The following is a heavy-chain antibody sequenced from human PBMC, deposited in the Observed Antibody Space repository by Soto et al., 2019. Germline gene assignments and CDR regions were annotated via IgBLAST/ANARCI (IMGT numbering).Heavy chain of an antibody. CDR3: ARAWYYYDSSGYPDAFDI. V-gene: IGHV1-18*01. D-gene: IGHD3-22*01. Sequence: ASVKVSCKASGYTFTSYGISWLRQSPGQGLEWMGWISAYNGNTNYAQKLQGRVTMTTDTSTSTAYMELRSLRSDDTAVYYCARAWYYYDSSGYPDAFDIWGQGTMVTVSS. CDR2: ISAYNGNT. CDR1: GYTFTSYG. J-gene: IGHJ3*02.